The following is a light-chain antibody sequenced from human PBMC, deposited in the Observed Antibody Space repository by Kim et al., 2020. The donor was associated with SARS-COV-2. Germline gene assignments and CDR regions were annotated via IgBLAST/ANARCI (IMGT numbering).Light chain of an antibody. Sequence: GECITITCSGTSSVVGFYNHVSWYQQHPGKAPKLIISEDTKRPSGVSDRFSGSKSGNTASLTISGLQAEDGADYYCCSYGGNRNLVFGGGTQLTVL. CDR2: EDT. V-gene: IGLV2-23*01. CDR3: CSYGGNRNLV. CDR1: SSVVGFYNH. J-gene: IGLJ3*02.